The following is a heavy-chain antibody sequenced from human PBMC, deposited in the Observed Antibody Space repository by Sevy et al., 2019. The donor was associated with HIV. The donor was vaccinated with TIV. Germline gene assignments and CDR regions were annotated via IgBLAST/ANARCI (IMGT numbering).Heavy chain of an antibody. D-gene: IGHD1-1*01. Sequence: SETLSLTCSISGGSISSYFWTWVRQSPGKGLEWIGNIYFTGNTDYSPSLKSRVTLSLDTSKSQFSLTLKSVTAADTTIYFCARDSTTRPRVLDYWGQGTLVTVSS. V-gene: IGHV4-59*01. CDR1: GGSISSYF. CDR2: IYFTGNT. CDR3: ARDSTTRPRVLDY. J-gene: IGHJ4*02.